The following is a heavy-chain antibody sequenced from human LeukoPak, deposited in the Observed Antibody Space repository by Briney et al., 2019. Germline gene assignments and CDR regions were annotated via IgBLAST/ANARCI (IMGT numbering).Heavy chain of an antibody. Sequence: GGSLRHSCAASGFTFSDYYMSWIRQAPGKGLEWVSYISSSGSTIYYADSVKGRFTISRDNAKNSLYLQMNSLRAEDTAAYYCARGISGERTYYFDYWGQGTLVTVSS. V-gene: IGHV3-11*01. J-gene: IGHJ4*02. D-gene: IGHD1-26*01. CDR2: ISSSGSTI. CDR1: GFTFSDYY. CDR3: ARGISGERTYYFDY.